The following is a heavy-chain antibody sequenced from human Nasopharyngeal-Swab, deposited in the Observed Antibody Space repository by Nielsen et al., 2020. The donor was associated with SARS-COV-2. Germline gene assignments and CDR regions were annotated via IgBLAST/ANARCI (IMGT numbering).Heavy chain of an antibody. D-gene: IGHD6-13*01. Sequence: GSLRLSCAASGFSFSTYAMSWVRQAPGKGLEWVSAISGSGGYTYYADSVKGRFTISRDNSKNTLYLRMHSLRAEDTAVYYCAKDGSSSPTYWGQGTLVTVSS. V-gene: IGHV3-23*01. CDR1: GFSFSTYA. CDR3: AKDGSSSPTY. CDR2: ISGSGGYT. J-gene: IGHJ4*02.